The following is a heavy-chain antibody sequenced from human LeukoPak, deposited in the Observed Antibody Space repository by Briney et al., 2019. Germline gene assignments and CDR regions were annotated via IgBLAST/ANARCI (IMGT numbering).Heavy chain of an antibody. Sequence: PGGSLRLSCAGSGFTFRNYWMNWVRQAPGKGLEWVANIKEDGSEKYYVDSVKGRFTVSRDNAKNSLYLQINSLRADDTAVYYCARGGPTVGTDYWRQGTLVTVSS. CDR1: GFTFRNYW. V-gene: IGHV3-7*01. CDR2: IKEDGSEK. J-gene: IGHJ4*02. CDR3: ARGGPTVGTDY. D-gene: IGHD1-26*01.